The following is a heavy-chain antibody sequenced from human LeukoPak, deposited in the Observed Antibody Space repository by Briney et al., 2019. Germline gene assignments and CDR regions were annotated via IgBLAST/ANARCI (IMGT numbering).Heavy chain of an antibody. Sequence: PGGSLRLSCAASGFTFSSYGMHWVRQAPGKGLEWVAVISYDGSNKYYADSVKGRFTISRDNSKNTLYLQMNSLRAEDTAVYYCAKDGGSGCYYVVSQPPDYWGQGTLVTVSS. CDR2: ISYDGSNK. J-gene: IGHJ4*02. CDR3: AKDGGSGCYYVVSQPPDY. D-gene: IGHD1-26*01. CDR1: GFTFSSYG. V-gene: IGHV3-30*18.